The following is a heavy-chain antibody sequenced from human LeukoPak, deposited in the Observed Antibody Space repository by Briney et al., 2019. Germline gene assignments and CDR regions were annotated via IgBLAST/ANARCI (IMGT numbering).Heavy chain of an antibody. Sequence: QPGGSLRLSCAASGFTFSTYWVHWVRQAPGKGLEWVSAISGSGGSTYYADSVKGRFTISRDNSKNTLYLQMNSLRAEDTAVYYCATNPLVVVAATQGWGQGTLVTVSS. V-gene: IGHV3-23*01. CDR2: ISGSGGST. CDR1: GFTFSTYW. J-gene: IGHJ4*02. D-gene: IGHD2-15*01. CDR3: ATNPLVVVAATQG.